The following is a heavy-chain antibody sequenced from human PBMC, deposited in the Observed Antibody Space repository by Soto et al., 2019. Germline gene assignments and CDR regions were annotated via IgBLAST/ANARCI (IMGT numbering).Heavy chain of an antibody. CDR2: IIPVFGTA. CDR1: GGTFSSSA. Sequence: QVQLVQSGAEVKKPGSSVKVSCKASGGTFSSSASSWVRQAPGQGLEWMGAIIPVFGTAHYAQKFQGRVTITADKPTSTAYMELSRLRSEDTAVYYCARERPDRGKDVWGQGTTVTVSS. V-gene: IGHV1-69*06. CDR3: ARERPDRGKDV. J-gene: IGHJ6*02. D-gene: IGHD3-22*01.